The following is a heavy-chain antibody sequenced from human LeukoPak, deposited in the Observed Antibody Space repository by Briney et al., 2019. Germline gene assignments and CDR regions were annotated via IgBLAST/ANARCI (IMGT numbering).Heavy chain of an antibody. CDR1: GGSISSGTYY. Sequence: SQTLSLTCTVSGGSISSGTYYWSWLRQHPGKGLEWIGYIYYSGSTSYNPSLKSRFTISVDTSKNQFSLKLSSVTAADTAMYYCARDLSNYDYIWGSYRATDAFDIWGQGTMVTVSS. CDR2: IYYSGST. J-gene: IGHJ3*02. CDR3: ARDLSNYDYIWGSYRATDAFDI. V-gene: IGHV4-31*03. D-gene: IGHD3-16*02.